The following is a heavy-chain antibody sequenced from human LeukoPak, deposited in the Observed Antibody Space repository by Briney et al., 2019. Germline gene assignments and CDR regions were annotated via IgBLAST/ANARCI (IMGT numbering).Heavy chain of an antibody. Sequence: GGSLRLSCAASGFTFSSYAMSWVRQALGKGLEWVSAISDSGGSTYYADSVQGRFTISRDNSKNTLYLQMNILRAEDMAVYYCAKDGYDYYYYMDVWGKGTTVTVSS. J-gene: IGHJ6*03. CDR1: GFTFSSYA. CDR2: ISDSGGST. CDR3: AKDGYDYYYYMDV. V-gene: IGHV3-23*01.